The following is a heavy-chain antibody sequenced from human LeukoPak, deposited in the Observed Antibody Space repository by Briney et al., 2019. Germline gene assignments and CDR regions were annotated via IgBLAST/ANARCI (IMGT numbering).Heavy chain of an antibody. CDR2: ISGSGGST. V-gene: IGHV3-23*01. D-gene: IGHD3-10*01. Sequence: GGSLRLSCAASGFTFSSYWMSWVRQAPGKGLEWVSAISGSGGSTYYADSVKGRFTISRDNSKNSLYLQMNSLRAEDTAVYYCARDSLTYYYGSGSRGAFDIWGQGTMVTVSS. CDR3: ARDSLTYYYGSGSRGAFDI. J-gene: IGHJ3*02. CDR1: GFTFSSYW.